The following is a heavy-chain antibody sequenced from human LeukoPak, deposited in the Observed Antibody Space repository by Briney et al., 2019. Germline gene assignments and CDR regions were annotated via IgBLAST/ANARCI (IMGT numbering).Heavy chain of an antibody. CDR2: ISSSGSTI. CDR3: ARDRAGTRRGTLFDY. Sequence: GGTLRLSCAASGFTFSDYYMSWIRQAPGKGLEWVSYISSSGSTIYYADSVKGRFTISRDNAKNSLYLQMNSLRAEDTAVYYCARDRAGTRRGTLFDYWGQGTLVTVSS. D-gene: IGHD1-1*01. J-gene: IGHJ4*02. CDR1: GFTFSDYY. V-gene: IGHV3-11*04.